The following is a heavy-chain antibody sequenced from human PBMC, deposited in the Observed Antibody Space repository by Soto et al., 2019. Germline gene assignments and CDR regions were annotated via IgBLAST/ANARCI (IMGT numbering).Heavy chain of an antibody. D-gene: IGHD2-8*02. CDR1: GGSFSGYY. CDR2: VTHSGST. J-gene: IGHJ4*02. Sequence: QVQLQQWGAGLLKPSETLSLTCAVYGGSFSGYYWTWIRQPPGTGLEWIGEVTHSGSTNYNPSLKSRVTISVDTSKNQCSLKLTSVTAAETAVYYCARDKITGLFDYWGQGTLVTVSS. CDR3: ARDKITGLFDY. V-gene: IGHV4-34*01.